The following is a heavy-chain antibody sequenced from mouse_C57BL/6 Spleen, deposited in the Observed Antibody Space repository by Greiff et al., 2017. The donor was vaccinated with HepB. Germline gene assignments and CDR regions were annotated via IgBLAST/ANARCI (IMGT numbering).Heavy chain of an antibody. D-gene: IGHD2-4*01. V-gene: IGHV1-82*01. CDR1: GYAFSSSW. CDR3: ASDYGYAMDY. CDR2: IYPGDGDT. J-gene: IGHJ4*01. Sequence: QVHVKQSGPELVKPGASVKISCKASGYAFSSSWMNWVKQRPGKGLEWIGRIYPGDGDTNYNGKFKGKATLTADKSSSTAYMQLSSLTSEDSAVYFCASDYGYAMDYWGQGTSVTVSS.